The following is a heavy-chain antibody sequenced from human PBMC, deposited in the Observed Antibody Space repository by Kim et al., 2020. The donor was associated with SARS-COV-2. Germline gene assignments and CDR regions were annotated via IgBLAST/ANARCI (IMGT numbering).Heavy chain of an antibody. J-gene: IGHJ4*02. V-gene: IGHV3-23*01. Sequence: VDGRXTISRDXXKNALYLQMNGLRAEDTAVYYCAKDERYYXGSGXLXXDYWGQGTLVTVSS. D-gene: IGHD3-10*01. CDR3: AKDERYYXGSGXLXXDY.